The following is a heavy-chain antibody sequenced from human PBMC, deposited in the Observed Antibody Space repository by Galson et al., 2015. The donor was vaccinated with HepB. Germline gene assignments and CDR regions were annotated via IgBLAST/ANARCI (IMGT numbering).Heavy chain of an antibody. D-gene: IGHD5-12*01. CDR3: ARDAYSGYGPTWGY. CDR2: IKQDGSEK. CDR1: GFTFSSYW. Sequence: SLRLSCAASGFTFSSYWMSWVRQAPGKGLEWVANIKQDGSEKYYVDSVKGRFTISRDNAKNSLYLQMNSLRAEDTAVYYCARDAYSGYGPTWGYWGQGTLVTVSS. V-gene: IGHV3-7*01. J-gene: IGHJ4*02.